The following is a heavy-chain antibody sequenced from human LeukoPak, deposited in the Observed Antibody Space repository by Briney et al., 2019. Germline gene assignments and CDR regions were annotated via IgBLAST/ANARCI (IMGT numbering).Heavy chain of an antibody. V-gene: IGHV4-4*07. CDR3: AREAYSSSSKISSGIDY. D-gene: IGHD6-6*01. CDR2: IYTSGST. CDR1: GGSISSYY. Sequence: HPSETLSLTCTVSGGSISSYYWSWIRQPAGKGLEWIGRIYTSGSTNYNPSLKSRVTISVDTSKNQFSLKLSSVTAADTAVYYCAREAYSSSSKISSGIDYWGQGTLVTVSS. J-gene: IGHJ4*02.